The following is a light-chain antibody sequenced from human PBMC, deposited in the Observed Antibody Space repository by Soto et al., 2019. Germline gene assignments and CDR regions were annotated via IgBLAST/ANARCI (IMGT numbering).Light chain of an antibody. CDR2: GAS. CDR1: QSVSSN. J-gene: IGKJ1*01. V-gene: IGKV3-15*01. CDR3: QQYNNWPWT. Sequence: EIVLTQSPSSLSLPPGERATLSCRASQSVSSNLAWYQQEPGQAPRLLIYGASTRATGIPARFSGSGSGTEFTLTISSLQSEDFAVYYCQQYNNWPWTFGQGTKVEI.